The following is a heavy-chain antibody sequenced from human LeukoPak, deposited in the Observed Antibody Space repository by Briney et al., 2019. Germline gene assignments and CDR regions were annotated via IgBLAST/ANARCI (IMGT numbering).Heavy chain of an antibody. J-gene: IGHJ4*02. CDR2: ISDSSGGT. CDR1: GFTFSSYA. CDR3: ARGAMAQRVMRGFEY. Sequence: AGGSLRLSCAASGFTFSSYAMSWVRQAPGKGLEWVSGISDSSGGTYYVDSVKSRFTVSRDNSKNTLYLEMNSLRAEDTAVYYCARGAMAQRVMRGFEYWGQGTLVTVSS. D-gene: IGHD3-16*01. V-gene: IGHV3-23*01.